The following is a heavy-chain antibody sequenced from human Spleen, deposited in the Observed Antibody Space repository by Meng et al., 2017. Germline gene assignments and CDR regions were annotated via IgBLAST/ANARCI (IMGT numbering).Heavy chain of an antibody. D-gene: IGHD1-14*01. Sequence: VQLQKAGPALVKPSQTLSLTCTVSGDSISSGTYYWGWIRQHPGKALELIGYFYYSGSPYYNPSFTSLATVSVDSSKNQFSLKVSSVTAADAAVYYCARVPGGDWYFDLWGRGTLVTVSS. CDR1: GDSISSGTYY. V-gene: IGHV4-31*01. CDR2: FYYSGSP. J-gene: IGHJ2*01. CDR3: ARVPGGDWYFDL.